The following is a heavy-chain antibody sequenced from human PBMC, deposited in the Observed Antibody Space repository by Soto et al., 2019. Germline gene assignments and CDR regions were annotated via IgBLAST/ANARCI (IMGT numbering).Heavy chain of an antibody. CDR1: GFTFDDFA. Sequence: EVKLVESGGGLVQPGRSLKISCAASGFTFDDFAMHWVRLAPGKGLEWVSGMNWNGDSKAYAASVKGRFTISRDNAKNSLYLEMNRLRPEDTAFYYCTRDSIKSNSLPFNWFDAWGQGILVSVSS. CDR3: TRDSIKSNSLPFNWFDA. V-gene: IGHV3-9*01. CDR2: MNWNGDSK. D-gene: IGHD3-10*01. J-gene: IGHJ5*02.